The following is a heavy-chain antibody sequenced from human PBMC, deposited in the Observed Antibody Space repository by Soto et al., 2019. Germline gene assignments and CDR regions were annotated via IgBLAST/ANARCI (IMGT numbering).Heavy chain of an antibody. V-gene: IGHV4-39*01. CDR2: IYHTGNA. Sequence: QLQLQESGPGQVKSSETLSLTCSVSGDSISNSRFYWAWIRQPPGEGLEWIGSIYHTGNAYYTPSLKSRVAIAVYTSKNQFSLKLTSVTAADAALYYCARDFFDSSDYTTNWFDPWGQGTLVTVSS. CDR3: ARDFFDSSDYTTNWFDP. CDR1: GDSISNSRFY. J-gene: IGHJ5*02. D-gene: IGHD3-22*01.